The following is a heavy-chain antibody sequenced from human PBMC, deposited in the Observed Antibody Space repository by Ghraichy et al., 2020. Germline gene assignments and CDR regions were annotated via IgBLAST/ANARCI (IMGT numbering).Heavy chain of an antibody. J-gene: IGHJ5*02. V-gene: IGHV3-21*01. CDR3: ARGRIGATGFIEGWFDP. D-gene: IGHD1-26*01. CDR1: GFTFSSYS. CDR2: ISSSSSYK. Sequence: GGSLRLSCAASGFTFSSYSMNWVRQAPGKGLVWVLSISSSSSYKYYADSVKGRFTISRDNAKSSLYLQMNSLRAEDTAVYYCARGRIGATGFIEGWFDPWGQGTLVTVSS.